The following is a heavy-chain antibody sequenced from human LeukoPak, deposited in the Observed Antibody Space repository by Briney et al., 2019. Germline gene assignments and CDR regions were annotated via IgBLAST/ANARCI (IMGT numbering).Heavy chain of an antibody. D-gene: IGHD5-18*01. V-gene: IGHV3-21*01. CDR3: ARNAGYSNGPIQRVSRQAPDY. Sequence: GGSLRLSCAASGFTFSSYSMNWVRQAPGKGLEWVSSISSSSSYIYYADSVKGRFTISRDNAKNSLYLQMNSLRAEDTAVYYCARNAGYSNGPIQRVSRQAPDYWGQGTLVTVSS. J-gene: IGHJ4*02. CDR1: GFTFSSYS. CDR2: ISSSSSYI.